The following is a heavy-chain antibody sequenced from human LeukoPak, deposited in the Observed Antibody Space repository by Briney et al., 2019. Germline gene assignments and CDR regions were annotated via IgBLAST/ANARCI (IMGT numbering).Heavy chain of an antibody. Sequence: GASVKVSCKASGNTFTDSYMHWVRQAPGQGLEWMGWINTDSGVTNYAQKFQGRVTMTRDMSITTVYMELSGLGSDDSALYYCAREVAVSSTKRFDYWGQGTLVTVSS. J-gene: IGHJ4*02. CDR1: GNTFTDSY. D-gene: IGHD5/OR15-5a*01. CDR2: INTDSGVT. CDR3: AREVAVSSTKRFDY. V-gene: IGHV1-2*02.